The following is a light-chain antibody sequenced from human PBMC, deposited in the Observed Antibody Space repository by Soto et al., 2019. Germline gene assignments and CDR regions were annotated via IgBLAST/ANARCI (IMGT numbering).Light chain of an antibody. CDR3: QQRSNWPLT. CDR2: DAS. Sequence: EIVLTQSPATLSLSPGERATLSCRASQSVSSYLAWYQQKPGQAPRLLIYDASNRATGIPARFSGRGSGTAFTLTISRLEPDDFAVYYCQQRSNWPLTFGGGPQVQIK. V-gene: IGKV3-11*01. J-gene: IGKJ4*01. CDR1: QSVSSY.